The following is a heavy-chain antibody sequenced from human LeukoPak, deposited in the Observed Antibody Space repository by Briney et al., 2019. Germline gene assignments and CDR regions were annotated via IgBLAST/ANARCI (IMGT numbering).Heavy chain of an antibody. CDR2: IKQDGSEK. V-gene: IGHV3-7*03. Sequence: GSLRLSCAASGFTFSNYWMSWVRQAPGKGLEWVANIKQDGSEKYYVGSVKGRFTISRDNAKNSLYLQMNSLRAEDTAVYYCAKWKYSNSGIDDYWGQGTLVTVSS. CDR3: AKWKYSNSGIDDY. CDR1: GFTFSNYW. D-gene: IGHD6-6*01. J-gene: IGHJ4*02.